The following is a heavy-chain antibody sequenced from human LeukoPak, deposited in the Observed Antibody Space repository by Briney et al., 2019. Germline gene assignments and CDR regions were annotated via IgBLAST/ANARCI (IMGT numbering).Heavy chain of an antibody. CDR1: GGSFSGYY. CDR2: INHSGST. V-gene: IGHV4-34*01. D-gene: IGHD6-19*01. CDR3: AIARSGWLRYYFDY. Sequence: PSETLSLTCAVYGGSFSGYYWRWIRQPPGRGLEWIVEINHSGSTNYNPSLKSRVTISVDTSQNQFSLKLSSVTAADTAVYYCAIARSGWLRYYFDYWGQGTLVTVSS. J-gene: IGHJ4*02.